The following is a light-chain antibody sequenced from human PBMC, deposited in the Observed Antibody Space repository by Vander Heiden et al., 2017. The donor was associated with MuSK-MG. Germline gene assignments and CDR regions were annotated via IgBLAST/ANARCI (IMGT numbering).Light chain of an antibody. CDR2: AGS. CDR1: QSIISNY. CDR3: QQYGYTPS. V-gene: IGKV3-20*01. J-gene: IGKJ5*01. Sequence: VLTQSPGTLSLSPGDRATLSCRASQSIISNYLAWYQQKPGQAPRLLIYAGSTRATGIPDRFSGSGSGRDFTLTISRLEPEDFAVYSCQQYGYTPSFGQGTRLDIK.